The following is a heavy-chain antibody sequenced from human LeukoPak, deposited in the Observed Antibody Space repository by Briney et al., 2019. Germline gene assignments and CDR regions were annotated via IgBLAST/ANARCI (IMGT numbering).Heavy chain of an antibody. D-gene: IGHD6-13*01. V-gene: IGHV1-18*04. CDR1: GYTFTSYG. CDR2: ISAYNGST. CDR3: ARLSHSSSWNNWFDP. J-gene: IGHJ5*02. Sequence: GASVKVSCKASGYTFTSYGISWVRQAPGQGLEWMGWISAYNGSTNYAQKLQGRVTMTTDTSTSTAYMELRSLRSDDTAVYYCARLSHSSSWNNWFDPWGQGTLVTVSS.